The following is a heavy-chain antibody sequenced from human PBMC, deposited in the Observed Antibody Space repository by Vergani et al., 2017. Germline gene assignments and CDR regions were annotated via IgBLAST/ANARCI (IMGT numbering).Heavy chain of an antibody. CDR2: IDHSGST. V-gene: IGHV4-4*02. CDR1: GGSISSSNW. J-gene: IGHJ6*01. CDR3: ARLFGQSSFYYYGMDV. Sequence: QVQLQESGPGLVKPSGTLSLTCAVSGGSISSSNWLSWVRQPPGKGLEWIGEIDHSGSTNYNPSLKSRGTIAVDKSKNQFSLKLRSVTAADTAVYYCARLFGQSSFYYYGMDVSGPGTTVTVSS. D-gene: IGHD3-3*01.